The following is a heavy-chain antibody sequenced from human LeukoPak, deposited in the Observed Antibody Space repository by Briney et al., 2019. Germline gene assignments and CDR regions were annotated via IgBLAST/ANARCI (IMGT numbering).Heavy chain of an antibody. V-gene: IGHV3-23*01. Sequence: GGSLRLFCAASGFSFSGYAVSWVRQAPGQGLEWVSAISGSGGSTYYADSVKGRFTISRDNSKNTLYLQMNSLKAEDTAVYYCATDVSHGRPVGYFDYWGQGTLVTVSS. D-gene: IGHD5-18*01. CDR2: ISGSGGST. CDR3: ATDVSHGRPVGYFDY. J-gene: IGHJ4*02. CDR1: GFSFSGYA.